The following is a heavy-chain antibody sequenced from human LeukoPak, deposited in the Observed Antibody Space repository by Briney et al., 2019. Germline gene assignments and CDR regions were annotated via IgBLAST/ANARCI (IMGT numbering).Heavy chain of an antibody. CDR1: GGTFSSYA. CDR3: AVDGYNSGQPYYFDY. V-gene: IGHV1-69*13. J-gene: IGHJ4*02. CDR2: IIPIFGTA. D-gene: IGHD5-24*01. Sequence: SVTVSCKASGGTFSSYAISWVRQAPGQGLEWMGGIIPIFGTANYAQKFQGRVTITADESTSTAYMELSSLRSEDTAVYYCAVDGYNSGQPYYFDYWGQGTLVTVSS.